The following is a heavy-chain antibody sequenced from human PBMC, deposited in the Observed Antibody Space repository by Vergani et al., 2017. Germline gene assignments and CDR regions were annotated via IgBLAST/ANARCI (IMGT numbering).Heavy chain of an antibody. D-gene: IGHD3-3*01. CDR2: ITDSGDST. CDR1: GFTFRNYA. Sequence: EVQLLESGGGLVQPGGSLRLSCAASGFTFRNYAMNWVRQAPGKGLEWVSGITDSGDSTYYADSVKGRFTISRDNSKNTLFLQMNSLRVEDTAIYYCARDRGYDFWSGYYDPWYFDLWGRGTLVTVSS. CDR3: ARDRGYDFWSGYYDPWYFDL. V-gene: IGHV3-23*01. J-gene: IGHJ2*01.